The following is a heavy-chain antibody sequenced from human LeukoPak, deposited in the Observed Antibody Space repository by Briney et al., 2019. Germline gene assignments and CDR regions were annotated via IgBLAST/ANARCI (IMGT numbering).Heavy chain of an antibody. J-gene: IGHJ4*02. Sequence: PGGSLRLSCAASGFIFSNYWMHWVRQAPGKGLVWVSRINSDGSTTTYADSVKGRFTISRDDAKNTLYLQMNSLRAEDTAVYYSARGAGSSWSGLIDYWGQGTLVTVSS. CDR3: ARGAGSSWSGLIDY. D-gene: IGHD6-13*01. CDR1: GFIFSNYW. CDR2: INSDGSTT. V-gene: IGHV3-74*01.